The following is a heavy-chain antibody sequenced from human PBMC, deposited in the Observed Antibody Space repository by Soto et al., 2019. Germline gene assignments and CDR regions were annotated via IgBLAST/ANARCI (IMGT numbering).Heavy chain of an antibody. J-gene: IGHJ6*02. Sequence: ASVKVSRKASGYTFTGYYMHWVRQAPGQGLEWMGWINPNSGGTNYAQKFQGWVTMTRDTSISTAYMELSRLRSDDTAVYYCARAVLGQYDYVWGSSRYYYGMDVWGQGTTVTVSS. CDR1: GYTFTGYY. V-gene: IGHV1-2*04. D-gene: IGHD3-16*01. CDR3: ARAVLGQYDYVWGSSRYYYGMDV. CDR2: INPNSGGT.